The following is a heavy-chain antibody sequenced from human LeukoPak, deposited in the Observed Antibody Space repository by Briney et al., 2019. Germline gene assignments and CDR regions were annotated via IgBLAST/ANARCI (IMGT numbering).Heavy chain of an antibody. V-gene: IGHV3-66*01. Sequence: GGSLRLSCAASGFTVSSNHMSWVRRAPGKGLEWVSVINSGDSTYYADSVKGRFTISRDNSKNTLYLQMNSLRAEDTAVYYCARDLAYYGSGKQNYWGQGTLVTVSS. CDR1: GFTVSSNH. D-gene: IGHD3-10*01. J-gene: IGHJ4*02. CDR3: ARDLAYYGSGKQNY. CDR2: INSGDST.